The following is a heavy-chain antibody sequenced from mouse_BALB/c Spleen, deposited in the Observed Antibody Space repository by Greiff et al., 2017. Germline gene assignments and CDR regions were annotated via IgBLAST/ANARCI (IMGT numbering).Heavy chain of an antibody. CDR1: GFTFSDYY. J-gene: IGHJ3*01. CDR2: ISDGGSYT. Sequence: EVQLVESGGGLVKPGGSLKLSCAASGFTFSDYYMYWVRQTPEKRLEWVATISDGGSYTYYPDSVKGRFTISRDNAKNNLYLQMSSLKSEDTAMYYCARVSHGAYWGQGTLVTVSA. D-gene: IGHD6-1*01. V-gene: IGHV5-4*02. CDR3: ARVSHGAY.